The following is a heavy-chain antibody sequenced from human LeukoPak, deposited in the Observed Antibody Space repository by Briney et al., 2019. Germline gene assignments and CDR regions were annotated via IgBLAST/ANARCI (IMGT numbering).Heavy chain of an antibody. CDR2: IYYSGSP. CDR1: GGSISSNSYY. Sequence: SETLSLTCTVSGGSISSNSYYWGWIRQPPGKGLEWIGSIYYSGSPYYNPSLKSRVTISVDTSKNQFSLKVISVTAADTAVYYCARWRTARTGFDYWGQGTLVTVAS. D-gene: IGHD3/OR15-3a*01. V-gene: IGHV4-39*01. CDR3: ARWRTARTGFDY. J-gene: IGHJ4*02.